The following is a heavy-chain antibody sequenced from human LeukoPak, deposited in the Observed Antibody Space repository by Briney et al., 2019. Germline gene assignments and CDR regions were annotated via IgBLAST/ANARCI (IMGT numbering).Heavy chain of an antibody. CDR1: VRPISSYY. J-gene: IGHJ4*02. CDR2: IYTSVST. V-gene: IGHV4-4*07. Sequence: SETLSLTCSVSVRPISSYYWSWIRQPAGKGQEWIARIYTSVSTNYNLSLKSRVTMAVDTSKSQCSLKLSSVTAADTAVYYCATHRASYFDLWGQGTPVSVSS. CDR3: ATHRASYFDL.